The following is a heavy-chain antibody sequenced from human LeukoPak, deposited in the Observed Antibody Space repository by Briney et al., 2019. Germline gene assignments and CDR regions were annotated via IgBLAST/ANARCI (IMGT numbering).Heavy chain of an antibody. D-gene: IGHD3-10*01. CDR3: ARGSLWFGELIPSYYYYYGMDV. J-gene: IGHJ6*02. V-gene: IGHV1-46*01. Sequence: ASVKVSCKASGYTFTSYYMHWVRQAPGQGLEWMGITNPSGGSTSYAQKFQGRVTMTRDTSTSTVYMELSSLRSEDTAAYYCARGSLWFGELIPSYYYYYGMDVWGQGTTVTVSS. CDR1: GYTFTSYY. CDR2: TNPSGGST.